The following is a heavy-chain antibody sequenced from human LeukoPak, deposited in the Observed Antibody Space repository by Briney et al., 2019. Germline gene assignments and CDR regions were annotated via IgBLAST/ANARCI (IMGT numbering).Heavy chain of an antibody. CDR2: IIPIFGTA. J-gene: IGHJ4*02. D-gene: IGHD6-13*01. CDR1: GGTFSSYA. CDR3: ARSPPGIAAAGNFDY. V-gene: IGHV1-69*13. Sequence: SVKVSCKASGGTFSSYAISWVRQAPGQGLEWMGGIIPIFGTANYAQKFQGRVTITADESTSTAYMELSSLRSEDTAVYYCARSPPGIAAAGNFDYWGQGTLVTVSS.